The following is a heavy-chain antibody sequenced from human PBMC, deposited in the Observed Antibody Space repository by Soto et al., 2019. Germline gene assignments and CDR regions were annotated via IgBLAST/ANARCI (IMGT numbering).Heavy chain of an antibody. CDR2: ISSSSSYI. CDR3: ARDRGIAAESGWFDP. Sequence: EVQLVESGGGLVKPGGSLRLSCAASGFTFSSYSMNWVRQAPGKGLEWVSSISSSSSYIYYADSVKGRFTISRDNAKNSLYLQMNSLRAEATALYYCARDRGIAAESGWFDPWGQGTLVTVSS. J-gene: IGHJ5*02. D-gene: IGHD6-13*01. V-gene: IGHV3-21*01. CDR1: GFTFSSYS.